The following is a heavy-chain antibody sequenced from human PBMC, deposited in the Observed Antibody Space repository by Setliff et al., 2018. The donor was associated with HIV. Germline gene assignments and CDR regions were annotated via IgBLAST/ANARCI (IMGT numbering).Heavy chain of an antibody. Sequence: SETLSLTCTVSGGSMSTHYWSWIRQTPGKGLEWIGHIYTTGSTHYNPSLRSRVTISIDTSKSHFSLRPKSVTAADTALYYCASGSPFDGFDMWGQGTMVTVSS. J-gene: IGHJ3*02. CDR2: IYTTGST. CDR3: ASGSPFDGFDM. V-gene: IGHV4-59*11. D-gene: IGHD1-26*01. CDR1: GGSMSTHY.